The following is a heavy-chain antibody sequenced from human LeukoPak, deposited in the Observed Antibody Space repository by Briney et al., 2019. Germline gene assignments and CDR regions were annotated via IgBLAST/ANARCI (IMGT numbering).Heavy chain of an antibody. CDR3: GRQGYTASYYFVDY. CDR1: VDSINIYY. Sequence: SQTLSLTYSVSVDSINIYYWVWVRQPSGKGLERIGRIYTTWSTRYSPALKSRLTISVATYTNQFSLNLRSVTAAAKDAYYCGRQGYTASYYFVDYWSQGTLVTVSS. V-gene: IGHV4-4*07. D-gene: IGHD3-3*01. J-gene: IGHJ4*02. CDR2: IYTTWST.